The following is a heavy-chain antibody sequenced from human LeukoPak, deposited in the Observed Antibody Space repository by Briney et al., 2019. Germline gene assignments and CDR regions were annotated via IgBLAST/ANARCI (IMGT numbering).Heavy chain of an antibody. J-gene: IGHJ4*02. D-gene: IGHD1-26*01. CDR3: ASLTNGYGGYVDY. V-gene: IGHV1-69*05. CDR1: GGTFSSYA. CDR2: IIPIFGTA. Sequence: SVKVSCKASGGTFSSYAISWVRQAPGQGLEWMGGIIPIFGTANYAQKFQGRVTITTDESMSTAYMELSSLRSEDTAVYYCASLTNGYGGYVDYWGQGTLVTVSS.